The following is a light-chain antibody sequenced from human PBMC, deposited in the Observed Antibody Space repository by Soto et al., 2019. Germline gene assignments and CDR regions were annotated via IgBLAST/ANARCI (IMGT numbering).Light chain of an antibody. Sequence: DIQMTQSPSSLSASVGDRVTITCRASQSISNYLNWYQQKPGKAPRLLIYTASSLQSAVPARFSGSRSGTDFTLTISSLQPEDFATYYCQQSYSSSVTFGGGTNVEI. V-gene: IGKV1-39*01. CDR2: TAS. J-gene: IGKJ4*01. CDR1: QSISNY. CDR3: QQSYSSSVT.